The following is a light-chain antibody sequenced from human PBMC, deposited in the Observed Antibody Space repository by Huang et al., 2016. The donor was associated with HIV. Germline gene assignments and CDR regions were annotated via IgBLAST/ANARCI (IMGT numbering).Light chain of an antibody. CDR1: QSVTDN. J-gene: IGKJ5*01. Sequence: EIVMTQSPATLSVSPGERVTLSFRASQSVTDNLAWYQQKPGQAPRLLIYGASTRATGFPARFSGSGSGTDFTLTICSLQSEDFVLYFCQQYSNWPPLTFGQGTRLEIK. V-gene: IGKV3-15*01. CDR2: GAS. CDR3: QQYSNWPPLT.